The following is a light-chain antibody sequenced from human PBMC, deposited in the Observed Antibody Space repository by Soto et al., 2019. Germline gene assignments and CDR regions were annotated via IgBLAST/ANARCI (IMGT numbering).Light chain of an antibody. J-gene: IGKJ4*01. V-gene: IGKV3-11*01. Sequence: VFTQSPCTLALPTAERATLSCRASHSVGTYLAWYQQKPGHAPRLLIYDASNRATGIAPRFSGGGSGTDFTLTISSLEPEDFAVYCCQQFSSYPLTFGGGTKVDI. CDR2: DAS. CDR3: QQFSSYPLT. CDR1: HSVGTY.